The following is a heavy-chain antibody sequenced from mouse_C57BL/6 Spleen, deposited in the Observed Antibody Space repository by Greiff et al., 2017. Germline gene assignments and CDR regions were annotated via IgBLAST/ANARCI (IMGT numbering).Heavy chain of an antibody. D-gene: IGHD1-1*01. CDR2: ISSGGDYI. Sequence: EVMLVESGEGLVKPGGSLKLSCAASGFTFSSYAMSWVRQTPEKRLEWVAYISSGGDYIYYADTVKGRFTISRDNARNTLYLQMGSLKSEDTAMYYCTREGLYGSSLFDYWGQGTLVTVSA. J-gene: IGHJ3*01. CDR1: GFTFSSYA. V-gene: IGHV5-9-1*02. CDR3: TREGLYGSSLFDY.